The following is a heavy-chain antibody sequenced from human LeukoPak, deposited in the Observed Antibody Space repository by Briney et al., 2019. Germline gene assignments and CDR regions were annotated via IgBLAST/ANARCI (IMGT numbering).Heavy chain of an antibody. Sequence: SETPSLTCTVSGGSISSYYWSWIRQPPGKGLEWIGYIYYSGSTNYNPSLKSRVTISVDTSKNQFSLKLSSVTAADTAVYYCARVKGASGYSSSWYSPGDAFDIWGQGKMVTVSS. D-gene: IGHD6-13*01. CDR2: IYYSGST. J-gene: IGHJ3*02. CDR1: GGSISSYY. CDR3: ARVKGASGYSSSWYSPGDAFDI. V-gene: IGHV4-59*01.